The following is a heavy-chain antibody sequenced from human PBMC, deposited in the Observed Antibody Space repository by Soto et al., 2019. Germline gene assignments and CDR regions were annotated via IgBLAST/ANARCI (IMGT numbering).Heavy chain of an antibody. Sequence: EVQLLESGGGLVQPGGSLRLSCAASGFTFSSYAMSWVRQAPGKGLEWVSAISGSGGSTYYADSVKGRFTISRDNSKNTLYLQMNSLRAEDTAVYYCVQDPLHYYGMDVWGQGTTFTVSS. CDR1: GFTFSSYA. CDR2: ISGSGGST. V-gene: IGHV3-23*01. J-gene: IGHJ6*02. CDR3: VQDPLHYYGMDV. D-gene: IGHD2-15*01.